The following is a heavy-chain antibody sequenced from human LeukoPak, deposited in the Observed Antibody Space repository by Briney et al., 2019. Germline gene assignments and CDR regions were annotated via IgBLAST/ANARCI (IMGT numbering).Heavy chain of an antibody. V-gene: IGHV3-53*01. CDR2: TYTGGNS. CDR3: ARGGRGSAAVVAPRSFNI. D-gene: IGHD3-22*01. Sequence: GGSLRLSCAASGFTVSSIHMVWVRQAPGKGLEWVSVTYTGGNSYYANSVKGRFIISRDISKNTLYLQMNSLRAEDSALYYCARGGRGSAAVVAPRSFNIWGQGTMVTVSS. J-gene: IGHJ3*02. CDR1: GFTVSSIH.